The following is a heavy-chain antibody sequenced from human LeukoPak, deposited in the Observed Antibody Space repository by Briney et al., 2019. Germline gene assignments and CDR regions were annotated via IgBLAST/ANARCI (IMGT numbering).Heavy chain of an antibody. Sequence: PGGSLRLSCAASGFTFSSYSMNWVRQAPGKGLEWVSSISSSSSYIYYADSVKGRFTISRDNAKNSLYLQMNSLRAEDTAVYYCARARGDCSSTSCPGWINWFDPWGQGTLVTVSS. D-gene: IGHD2-2*01. CDR2: ISSSSSYI. CDR3: ARARGDCSSTSCPGWINWFDP. V-gene: IGHV3-21*01. J-gene: IGHJ5*02. CDR1: GFTFSSYS.